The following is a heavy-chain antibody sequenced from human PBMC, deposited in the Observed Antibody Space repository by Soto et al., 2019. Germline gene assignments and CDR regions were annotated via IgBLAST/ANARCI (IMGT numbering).Heavy chain of an antibody. V-gene: IGHV6-1*01. CDR2: TYYRSKWYN. D-gene: IGHD6-6*01. CDR3: ARDRVAARPGGDAFDI. CDR1: GDSVSSNSAA. Sequence: PSQTLSLTCAISGDSVSSNSAAWNWIRQSPSRGLEWLGRTYYRSKWYNDYAVSVKSRITINPDTSKNQFSLQLNSVTPEDTAVYYCARDRVAARPGGDAFDIWGQGTMVTVSS. J-gene: IGHJ3*02.